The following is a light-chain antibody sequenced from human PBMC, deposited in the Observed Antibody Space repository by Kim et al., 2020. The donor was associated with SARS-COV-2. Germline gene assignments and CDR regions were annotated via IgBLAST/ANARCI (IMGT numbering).Light chain of an antibody. CDR3: QKYDGAPWT. V-gene: IGKV1-27*01. CDR2: DAS. CDR1: QFISHY. J-gene: IGKJ1*01. Sequence: ASVGERVTITCRTSQFISHYLAWYQQKPGKVPQLLIYDASTLQPGVPSRFSGTASGTEFTLTINSLQPEDVATYYCQKYDGAPWTFGQGTKVDIK.